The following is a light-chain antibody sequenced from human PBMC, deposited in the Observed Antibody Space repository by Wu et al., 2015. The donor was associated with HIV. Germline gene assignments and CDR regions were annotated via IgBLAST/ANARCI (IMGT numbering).Light chain of an antibody. V-gene: IGKV3-15*01. CDR1: QLIINN. CDR3: QHYNDYPYT. Sequence: EILMTQFVDTLSGSPGETVSLSCRASQLIINNLAWYQHKPGQAPRLLIYGASTRATGIPARFSGSGSGKEFTLTISSLQPDDFGTYYCQHYNDYPYTFGQGT. J-gene: IGKJ2*01. CDR2: GAS.